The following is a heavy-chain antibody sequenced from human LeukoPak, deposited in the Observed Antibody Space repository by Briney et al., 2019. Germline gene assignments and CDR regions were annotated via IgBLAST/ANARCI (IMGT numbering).Heavy chain of an antibody. V-gene: IGHV4-59*01. Sequence: PSETLSLTCAVTGGSFSTYYWSWIRQTPGKGLEWVGHLYYSGSTTYNPSLKSRVTISVDTSRDQFSLKLTSVSAADTAVYYCARGQGGNYYLNYFDYWGQGALVTVSS. CDR3: ARGQGGNYYLNYFDY. D-gene: IGHD1-26*01. J-gene: IGHJ4*02. CDR1: GGSFSTYY. CDR2: LYYSGST.